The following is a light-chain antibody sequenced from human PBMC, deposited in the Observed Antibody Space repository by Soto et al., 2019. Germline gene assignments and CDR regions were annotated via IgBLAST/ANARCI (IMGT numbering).Light chain of an antibody. CDR1: QTISTY. V-gene: IGKV1-39*01. CDR2: GTS. J-gene: IGKJ1*01. Sequence: DIQMTQSPSSLSASVGDRVTITCRASQTISTYLNWYQHKTGKAPKVLIYGTSSLQSGVTSRFSGSGSGTDFTLTISSLQPEDFATYYCQQSYSVPWTFGQGTKVDIK. CDR3: QQSYSVPWT.